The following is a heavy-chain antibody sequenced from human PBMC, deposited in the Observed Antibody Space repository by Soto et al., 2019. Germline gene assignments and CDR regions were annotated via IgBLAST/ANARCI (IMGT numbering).Heavy chain of an antibody. J-gene: IGHJ5*01. V-gene: IGHV4-39*07. D-gene: IGHD2-8*01. CDR3: AGDAYPNWFDF. Sequence: XETLSLTCTVSGGSIRSSDHYWGWIRQPPGKSLEWIGRISSGGSAIYNPSLKSRVTISVDTSKNQFSLRLTSVTAADTAVYFCAGDAYPNWFDFWGQGTLVTVSS. CDR1: GGSIRSSDHY. CDR2: ISSGGSA.